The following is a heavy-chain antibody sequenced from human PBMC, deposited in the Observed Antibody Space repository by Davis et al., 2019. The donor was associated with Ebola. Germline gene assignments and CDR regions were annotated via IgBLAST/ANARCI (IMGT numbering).Heavy chain of an antibody. V-gene: IGHV3-23*01. CDR1: GFPFSSYA. D-gene: IGHD1-20*01. Sequence: GESLKISCAASGFPFSSYAMAWVRQAPGKGLEWVSGISSSGTTTYYVDSVKGRFTISRDSAKDSLYLHMDSLRDDDTAVYYCARVYNWGFDFWGQGTLVTVSS. CDR3: ARVYNWGFDF. J-gene: IGHJ4*02. CDR2: ISSSGTTT.